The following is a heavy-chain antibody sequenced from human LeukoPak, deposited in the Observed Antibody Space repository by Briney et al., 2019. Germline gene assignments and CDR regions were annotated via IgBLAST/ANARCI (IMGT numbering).Heavy chain of an antibody. D-gene: IGHD2-2*01. J-gene: IGHJ3*02. Sequence: ASVKVSCKASGYTFTSYGISCVRQAPGQGLEWMGWISADNGNTNYAQKLQGRVTMTTDTSTSTAYMELRSVRSDDPAVYYCALSCSSTSCYGPIDAFDIWGQGTMVTVSS. CDR2: ISADNGNT. CDR3: ALSCSSTSCYGPIDAFDI. V-gene: IGHV1-18*01. CDR1: GYTFTSYG.